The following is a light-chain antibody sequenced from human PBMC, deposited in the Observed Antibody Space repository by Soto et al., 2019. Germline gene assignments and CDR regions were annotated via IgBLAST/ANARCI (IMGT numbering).Light chain of an antibody. Sequence: EIVLTQSPATLSLSPGERATLSCRASQSVSSHLTWYQHKPGQAPRLLLYDASNRATGIPARFRGGGSGTDFTLTISSLEPEDFAVYYCQQRTDWRLTFGGGTRVEIK. CDR2: DAS. CDR1: QSVSSH. CDR3: QQRTDWRLT. V-gene: IGKV3-11*01. J-gene: IGKJ4*01.